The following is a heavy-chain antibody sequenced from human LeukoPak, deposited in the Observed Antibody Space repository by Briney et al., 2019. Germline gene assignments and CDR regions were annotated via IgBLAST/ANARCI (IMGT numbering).Heavy chain of an antibody. D-gene: IGHD2/OR15-2a*01. CDR2: IFYSGNT. CDR3: VTIKGFYYFHHFMDV. Sequence: SETLSLTCTVSGGSISSYYWSWIRQPAGKGLEWIASIFYSGNTNYNPSLKSRVTISVDTSKNHFSLKLSSVTAADTAVYYCVTIKGFYYFHHFMDVWGQGTLVTVPS. V-gene: IGHV4-59*05. J-gene: IGHJ6*01. CDR1: GGSISSYY.